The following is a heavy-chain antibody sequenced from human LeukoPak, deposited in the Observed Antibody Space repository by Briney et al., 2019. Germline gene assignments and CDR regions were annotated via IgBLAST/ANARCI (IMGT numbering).Heavy chain of an antibody. CDR3: ARVFARSPYYFDY. CDR1: GFTVSSNY. CDR2: IYSGGST. J-gene: IGHJ4*02. V-gene: IGHV3-53*01. Sequence: AGGSLRLSCAASGFTVSSNYMSWVRQAPGKGLEWVSVIYSGGSTYYADSVKGRFTISRDNSKNTLYLQMNSQRAEDTAVYYCARVFARSPYYFDYWGQGTLVTVSS. D-gene: IGHD3-9*01.